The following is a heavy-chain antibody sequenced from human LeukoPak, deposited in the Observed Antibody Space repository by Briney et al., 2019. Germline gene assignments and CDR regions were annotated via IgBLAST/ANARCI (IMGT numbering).Heavy chain of an antibody. CDR1: GGSFSGYY. CDR2: IYTSGST. Sequence: SETLSLTCAVYGGSFSGYYWSWIRQPPGKGLEWIGYIYTSGSTSSNPSLKSRVTISVDTSKNQFSLKLSYVTAADTAVYYCARQSSGYYYFDYWGQGTLVTVSS. CDR3: ARQSSGYYYFDY. V-gene: IGHV4-4*09. J-gene: IGHJ4*02. D-gene: IGHD3-22*01.